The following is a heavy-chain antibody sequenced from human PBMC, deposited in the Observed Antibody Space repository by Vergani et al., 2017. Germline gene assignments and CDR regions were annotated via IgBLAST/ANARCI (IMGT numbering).Heavy chain of an antibody. V-gene: IGHV4-4*09. Sequence: QVQLQQWGAGLVKPSETLSLPCTVSGGSISSYYWSWVRQPPGKGLEWIGYIYTSGSTNYNPSLKSRVTISVDTAKNQFSLKLSSVTAADTAVYYCARVHDFWSGPQPIGSYYYYYMDVWGKGTTVTVSS. CDR3: ARVHDFWSGPQPIGSYYYYYMDV. CDR1: GGSISSYY. J-gene: IGHJ6*03. D-gene: IGHD3-3*01. CDR2: IYTSGST.